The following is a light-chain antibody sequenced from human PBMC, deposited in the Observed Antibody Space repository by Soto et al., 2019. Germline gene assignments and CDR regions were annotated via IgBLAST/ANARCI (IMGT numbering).Light chain of an antibody. J-gene: IGKJ2*01. CDR3: QQYHSFSFT. V-gene: IGKV1-5*01. Sequence: DIQMTQSPSPLSASVGDRVTITCRASQSITYWLAWYQQKPGRAPKLLIYDVFNLQSGVPSRFSGSGSGTEFTLTISSLQPDDSATYYCQQYHSFSFTFXQGTKVDIK. CDR2: DVF. CDR1: QSITYW.